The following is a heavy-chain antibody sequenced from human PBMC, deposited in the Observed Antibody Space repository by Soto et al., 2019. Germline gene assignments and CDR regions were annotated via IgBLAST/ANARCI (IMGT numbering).Heavy chain of an antibody. CDR1: GGSISSYY. V-gene: IGHV4-59*01. D-gene: IGHD4-17*01. CDR2: IYYSGST. Sequence: SETLSLTCTVSGGSISSYYWSWIRQPPGKGLEWIGYIYYSGSTNYNPSLKRRVTISVDTSKNQFSLKLSSVTAADTAVYFCARARLRKATVSKFDPWGQGTLVTVSS. CDR3: ARARLRKATVSKFDP. J-gene: IGHJ5*02.